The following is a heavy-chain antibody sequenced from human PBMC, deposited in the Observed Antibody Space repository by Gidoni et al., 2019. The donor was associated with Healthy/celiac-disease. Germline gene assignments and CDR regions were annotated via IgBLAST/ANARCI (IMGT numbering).Heavy chain of an antibody. Sequence: QVQLVESGGGVVQPGRSLRLSCAASGFTFSSYGMHWVRQAPGKGLEWVAVIWYDGSNKYYADSVKGRFTISRDNSKNTLYLQMNSLRAEDTAVYYCARDFYCSSTSCYAPDYWGQGTLVTVSS. CDR2: IWYDGSNK. D-gene: IGHD2-2*01. CDR3: ARDFYCSSTSCYAPDY. J-gene: IGHJ4*02. V-gene: IGHV3-33*01. CDR1: GFTFSSYG.